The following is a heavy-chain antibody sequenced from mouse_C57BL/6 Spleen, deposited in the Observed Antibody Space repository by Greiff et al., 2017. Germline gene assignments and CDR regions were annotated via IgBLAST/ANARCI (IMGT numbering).Heavy chain of an antibody. CDR2: INPGSGGT. Sequence: QVQLQQSGAELVRPGTSVKVSCKASGYAFTNYLIEWVKQRPGQGLEWIGVINPGSGGTNYNEKFKGKATLTADKSSSTAYMQLSSLTSEDSAVYFCARSGGPDGRFAYWGQGTLVTVSA. J-gene: IGHJ3*01. CDR1: GYAFTNYL. CDR3: ARSGGPDGRFAY. V-gene: IGHV1-54*01.